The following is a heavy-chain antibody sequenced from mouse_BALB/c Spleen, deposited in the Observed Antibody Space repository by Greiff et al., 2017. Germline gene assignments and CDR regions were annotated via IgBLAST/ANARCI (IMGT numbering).Heavy chain of an antibody. Sequence: EVKLVESGGGLVKPGGSLKLSCAASGFTFSDYYMYWVRQTPEKRLEWVATISDGGSYTYYPDSVKGRFTISRDNAKNNLYLQMSSLKSEDTAMYYCARDGEDGSFDYWGQGTTLTVSS. V-gene: IGHV5-4*02. CDR2: ISDGGSYT. CDR1: GFTFSDYY. J-gene: IGHJ2*01. CDR3: ARDGEDGSFDY. D-gene: IGHD2-3*01.